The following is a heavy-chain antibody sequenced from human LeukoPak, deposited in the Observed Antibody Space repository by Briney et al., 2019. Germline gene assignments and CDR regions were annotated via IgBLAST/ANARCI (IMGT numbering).Heavy chain of an antibody. CDR3: ARGKDFDY. CDR2: IYHDGNT. V-gene: IGHV4-4*02. CDR1: GGSITTPSW. J-gene: IGHJ4*02. Sequence: PSGTLSLTCAVSGGSITTPSWWIWVRQPPGKGLEWIGEIYHDGNTDYNPSLKSRVTISVDTSKNQFSLKLSSVTAADTAVYYCARGKDFDYWGQGTLVTVSS.